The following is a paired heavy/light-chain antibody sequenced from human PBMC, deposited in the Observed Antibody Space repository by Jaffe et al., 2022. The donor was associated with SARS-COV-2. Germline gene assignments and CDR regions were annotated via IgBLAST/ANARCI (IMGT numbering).Heavy chain of an antibody. Sequence: QVQLVQSGAEAKKPGASVKVSCKASGYTFTIYYIHWVRQAPGQGLEWMAVFNPSGATTSYAQKFQGRVTMTRDTFTYTDYMELSSLTSEDTAVYFCARDGGNWNLDYWGQGTLVTVSS. CDR3: ARDGGNWNLDY. CDR2: FNPSGATT. V-gene: IGHV1-46*01. D-gene: IGHD1-20*01. CDR1: GYTFTIYY. J-gene: IGHJ4*02.
Light chain of an antibody. CDR2: VVT. CDR3: TSFTSSNTWV. CDR1: NSDIGGYDY. J-gene: IGLJ3*02. Sequence: QSALTQPASLSGSPGQSVTISCTGTNSDIGGYDYVSWYQQHPGKAPKLMIYVVTNRPSGVSNRFSGSKSGNTASLTISGLQAEDEADYYCTSFTSSNTWVFGGGTKLTVL. V-gene: IGLV2-14*01.